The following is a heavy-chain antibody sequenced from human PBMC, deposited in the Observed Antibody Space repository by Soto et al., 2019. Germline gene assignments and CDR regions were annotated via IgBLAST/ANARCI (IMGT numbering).Heavy chain of an antibody. Sequence: GGSLRLSCAASGFTFSSYSMNWVRQAPGKGLEWVSSISSSSSYIYYADSVKGRFTISRDNAKNSLYLQMNSLRAEDTAVYYCARDRREQWLVKDFDYWGQGTLVTVSS. J-gene: IGHJ4*02. CDR2: ISSSSSYI. V-gene: IGHV3-21*01. CDR3: ARDRREQWLVKDFDY. CDR1: GFTFSSYS. D-gene: IGHD6-19*01.